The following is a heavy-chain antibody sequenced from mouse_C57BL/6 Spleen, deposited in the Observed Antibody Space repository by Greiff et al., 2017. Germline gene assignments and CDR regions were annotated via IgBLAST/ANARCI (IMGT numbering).Heavy chain of an antibody. CDR2: IDPSDSET. Sequence: QVQLQQPGAELVRPGSSVKLSCKASGYTFTSFWMHLVKQRPIQGLEWIGNIDPSDSETHYNQKFKDKATLTVDTSSSTAYMQLSSLTSEDSAVYYCARWGYGSSSYYFDYWGQGTTLTVSS. CDR3: ARWGYGSSSYYFDY. V-gene: IGHV1-52*01. D-gene: IGHD1-1*01. J-gene: IGHJ2*01. CDR1: GYTFTSFW.